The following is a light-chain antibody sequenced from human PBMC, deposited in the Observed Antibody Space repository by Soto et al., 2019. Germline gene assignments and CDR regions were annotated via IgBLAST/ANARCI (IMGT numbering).Light chain of an antibody. CDR3: HQYDTWPRT. CDR2: GAS. CDR1: QSVTTN. Sequence: EIVMAQSPATLSVSPGEKATLSCRASQSVTTNLAWYQQKPGQAPRLLIYGASTRATGIPARFSGSGSGTEFTLIITRLQSEDFAVYYCHQYDTWPRTFGQGTKLEIK. V-gene: IGKV3-15*01. J-gene: IGKJ2*01.